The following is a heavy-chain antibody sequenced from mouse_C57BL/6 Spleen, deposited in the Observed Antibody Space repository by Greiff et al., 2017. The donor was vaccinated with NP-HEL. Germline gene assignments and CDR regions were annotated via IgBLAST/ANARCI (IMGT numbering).Heavy chain of an antibody. CDR2: ISSGSSTI. J-gene: IGHJ1*03. CDR3: ARRRYDYDGWYFDV. Sequence: VQLQQSGGGLVKPGGSLKLSCAASGFTFSDYGMHWVRQAPEKGLEWVAYISSGSSTIYYADTVKGRFTISRDNAKNTLFLQMTSLRSEDTAMYYCARRRYDYDGWYFDVWGTGTTVTVSS. D-gene: IGHD2-4*01. V-gene: IGHV5-17*01. CDR1: GFTFSDYG.